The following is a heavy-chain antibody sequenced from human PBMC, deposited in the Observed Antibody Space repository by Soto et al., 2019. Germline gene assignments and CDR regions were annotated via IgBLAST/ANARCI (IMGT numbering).Heavy chain of an antibody. CDR2: INHSGST. J-gene: IGHJ4*02. Sequence: SETLSLTCAVYGGSFSGYYWSWIRQPPGKGLEWIGEINHSGSTNYNPSLKSRVTISVDTSKNQFSLKLSSVTAADTAVYYCARENYYGSGSPLFWGQGTLVTVSS. V-gene: IGHV4-34*01. CDR3: ARENYYGSGSPLF. CDR1: GGSFSGYY. D-gene: IGHD3-10*01.